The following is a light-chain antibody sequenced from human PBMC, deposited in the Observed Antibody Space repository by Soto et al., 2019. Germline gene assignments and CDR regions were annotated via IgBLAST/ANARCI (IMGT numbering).Light chain of an antibody. J-gene: IGLJ2*01. Sequence: QSVLTQPPSVSGAPGQRVTIYCTGSSSDIGAGFDVYWYQQLPGTAPKLLISGNNKRPSGVPDRFSGSKSGTSASLAIAGLQAEDEADYYCQSYGSYLSVVFGGGTKLTVL. CDR3: QSYGSYLSVV. CDR2: GNN. V-gene: IGLV1-40*01. CDR1: SSDIGAGFD.